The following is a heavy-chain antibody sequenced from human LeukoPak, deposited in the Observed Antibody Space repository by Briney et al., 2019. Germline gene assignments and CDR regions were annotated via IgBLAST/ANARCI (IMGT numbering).Heavy chain of an antibody. Sequence: ASVKVSCKASGYTFTSYGISWLRQAPGQGLEWMGRISAYNGNTNYAQKLQGRVTMTTDTSTSTAYMELRSLRSDDTAVYYCARDCSSTSCYTTIDYWGQGTLVTVSS. J-gene: IGHJ4*02. V-gene: IGHV1-18*01. D-gene: IGHD2-2*02. CDR1: GYTFTSYG. CDR2: ISAYNGNT. CDR3: ARDCSSTSCYTTIDY.